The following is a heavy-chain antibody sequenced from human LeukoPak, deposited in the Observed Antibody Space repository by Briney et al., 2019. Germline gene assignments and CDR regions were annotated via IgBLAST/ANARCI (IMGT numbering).Heavy chain of an antibody. CDR1: GASITSGNYY. V-gene: IGHV4-39*01. J-gene: IGHJ4*02. CDR2: INHSGST. CDR3: ARHQVFAPSLFYFDF. Sequence: SETLSLTCAVSGASITSGNYYWGWIRQSPGKGLEWIANINHSGSTFYHPALNTRVSISIDTSKNQFFLKLSSVTAADTGVYYCARHQVFAPSLFYFDFWGQGTLVIVSS.